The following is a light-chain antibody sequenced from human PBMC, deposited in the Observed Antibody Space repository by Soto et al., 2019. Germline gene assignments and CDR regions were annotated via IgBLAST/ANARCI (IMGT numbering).Light chain of an antibody. V-gene: IGKV3-11*01. Sequence: ESVLTPFSAALSLSQGERATLSGRASQRISGYLAWYQQRPGQAPRLLIYDASNRATGIPVRFSGSGSGTDYTLTVTNLESEDFAVYYCQQRSNWPWPFGQGTKVDI. CDR1: QRISGY. CDR3: QQRSNWPWP. CDR2: DAS. J-gene: IGKJ1*01.